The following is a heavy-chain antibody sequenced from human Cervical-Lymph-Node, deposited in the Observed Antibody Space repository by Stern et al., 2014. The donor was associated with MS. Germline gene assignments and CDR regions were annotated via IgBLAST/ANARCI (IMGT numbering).Heavy chain of an antibody. CDR3: ARARSSYDSSTHFDY. CDR2: IIPMFGTA. Sequence: VQLVQSGAEVKKPGSSVRVSCKASGDTFSIYAFSWVRQAPGQGLEWMGGIIPMFGTANYAQKFLGRVTLIADESTSTTYLELSTLRSEDTAVYYCARARSSYDSSTHFDYWGQGTQVTVSS. V-gene: IGHV1-69*01. J-gene: IGHJ4*02. CDR1: GDTFSIYA. D-gene: IGHD3-22*01.